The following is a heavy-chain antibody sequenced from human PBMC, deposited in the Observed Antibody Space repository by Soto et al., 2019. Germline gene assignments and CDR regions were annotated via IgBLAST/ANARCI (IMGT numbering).Heavy chain of an antibody. CDR2: IYYSGST. Sequence: TLSLTCTVSGGSISSSSYYWGWIRQPPGKGLEWIGSIYYSGSTYYNPSLKSRVTISVDTSKNQFSLKLSSVTAADTAVYYCASYSAQTYYFDYWGQGTLVTVSS. V-gene: IGHV4-39*01. CDR1: GGSISSSSYY. J-gene: IGHJ4*02. D-gene: IGHD5-18*01. CDR3: ASYSAQTYYFDY.